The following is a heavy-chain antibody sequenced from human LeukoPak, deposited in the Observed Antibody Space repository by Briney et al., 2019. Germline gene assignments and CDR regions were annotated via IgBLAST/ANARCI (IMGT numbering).Heavy chain of an antibody. D-gene: IGHD6-19*01. CDR3: ARRRAVAGSDSAFDI. CDR1: GGSISSCSYY. CDR2: IYYSGST. Sequence: SETLSLTCTDSGGSISSCSYYWGWIRQPPGKGLEWIGSIYYSGSTYYNPSLKSRVTISVDTSKNQFSLKLSSVTAADTAVYYCARRRAVAGSDSAFDIWGQGTMVTVSS. V-gene: IGHV4-39*01. J-gene: IGHJ3*02.